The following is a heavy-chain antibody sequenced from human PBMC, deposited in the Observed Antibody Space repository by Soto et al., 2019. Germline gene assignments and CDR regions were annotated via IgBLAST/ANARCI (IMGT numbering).Heavy chain of an antibody. CDR1: GFPFSSYS. CDR3: ARAFDI. CDR2: ISSSSSTI. V-gene: IGHV3-48*02. Sequence: GGSLSLSCAASGFPFSSYSMNWVRQAPGKGLEWVSYISSSSSTIYYADSVKGRFTISRDNAKNSLYLQMNSLGDEDTAVYYCARAFDIWGQGTMVTVSS. J-gene: IGHJ3*02.